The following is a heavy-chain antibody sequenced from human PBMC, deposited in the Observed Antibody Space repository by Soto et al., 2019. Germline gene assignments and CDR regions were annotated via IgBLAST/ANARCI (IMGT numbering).Heavy chain of an antibody. CDR2: INPSGGST. V-gene: IGHV1-46*01. Sequence: ASVKVSCKASGYTFTSYYMHWVRQAPGQGLEWMGIINPSGGSTSYAQKFQGRVTMTRDTSTSTVYMELSSLRSEDTAVYYCARDTFRITMVRAPSAFDIWGQGTMVT. D-gene: IGHD3-10*01. CDR3: ARDTFRITMVRAPSAFDI. J-gene: IGHJ3*02. CDR1: GYTFTSYY.